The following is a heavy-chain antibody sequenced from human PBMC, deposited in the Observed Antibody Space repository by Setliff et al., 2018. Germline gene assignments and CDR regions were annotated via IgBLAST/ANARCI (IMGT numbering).Heavy chain of an antibody. CDR1: GGSISSYY. Sequence: SETLSLTCTVSGGSISSYYWSWIRQPPGKGLEWIGYIYYSGSTNYNPSLKGRVTISVDTSKNQFSLKLSSVTAADTAVYYCARHQRAQYYYGSGRSAFDIWGQGTMVTVS. J-gene: IGHJ3*02. CDR2: IYYSGST. CDR3: ARHQRAQYYYGSGRSAFDI. V-gene: IGHV4-59*08. D-gene: IGHD3-10*01.